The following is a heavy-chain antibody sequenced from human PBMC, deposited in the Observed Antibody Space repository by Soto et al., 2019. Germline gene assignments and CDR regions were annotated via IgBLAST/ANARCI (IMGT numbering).Heavy chain of an antibody. J-gene: IGHJ6*03. D-gene: IGHD3-3*01. Sequence: SLRLSCAAFEFTFSSFWMSWVRQAPGKGLEWVANIKQDGSEKYYVDSVKGRSTISRDNAKNSLYLQMNSLRAEDTAVYYCARDSDFWSGGYYYYYMDVWGKGTTVTVSS. CDR1: EFTFSSFW. CDR2: IKQDGSEK. CDR3: ARDSDFWSGGYYYYYMDV. V-gene: IGHV3-7*01.